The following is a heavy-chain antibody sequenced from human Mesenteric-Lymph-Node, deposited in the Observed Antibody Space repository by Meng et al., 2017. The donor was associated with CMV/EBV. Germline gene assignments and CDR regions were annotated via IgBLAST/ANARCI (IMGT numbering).Heavy chain of an antibody. Sequence: CAASGFTFSSYTMTWVRQAPGRGLEWVAVISYDGSNKYYADSVKGRFTISRDNSKNTLYLQMNSLRAEDTAVYYCARRYSSSYALLDYWGQGTLVTVSS. D-gene: IGHD6-13*01. J-gene: IGHJ4*02. CDR3: ARRYSSSYALLDY. CDR2: ISYDGSNK. V-gene: IGHV3-30-3*01. CDR1: GFTFSSYT.